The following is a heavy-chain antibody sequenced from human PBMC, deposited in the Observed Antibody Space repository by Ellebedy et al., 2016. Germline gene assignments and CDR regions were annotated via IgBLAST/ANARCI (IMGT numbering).Heavy chain of an antibody. CDR1: GFTFSSYS. J-gene: IGHJ4*02. D-gene: IGHD2-2*01. CDR2: ISSSSSTI. CDR3: ARGIVVVPAAPPPYFDY. V-gene: IGHV3-48*02. Sequence: GGSLRLXCAASGFTFSSYSMNWVRQAPGKGLEWVSYISSSSSTIYYADSVKGRFTISRDNAKNSLYLQMNSLRDEDTAVYYCARGIVVVPAAPPPYFDYWGQGTLVTVSS.